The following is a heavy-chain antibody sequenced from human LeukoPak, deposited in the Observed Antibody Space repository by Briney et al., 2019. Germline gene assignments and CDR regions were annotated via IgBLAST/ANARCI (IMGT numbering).Heavy chain of an antibody. CDR3: ARLPQKRGYSYGPDAFDI. D-gene: IGHD5-18*01. CDR1: GFTFSSYA. J-gene: IGHJ3*02. V-gene: IGHV3-30-3*01. CDR2: ISYDGSNK. Sequence: GGSLRLSCAASGFTFSSYAMHWVRQAPGKGLEWVAVISYDGSNKYYADSVKGRFTISRDNSKNTLYLQMNSLRAEDTAVYYCARLPQKRGYSYGPDAFDIWGQGTMVTVS.